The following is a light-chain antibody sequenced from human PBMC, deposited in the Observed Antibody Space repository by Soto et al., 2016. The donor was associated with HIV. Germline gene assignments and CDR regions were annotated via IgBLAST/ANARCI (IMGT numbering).Light chain of an antibody. CDR2: DAS. V-gene: IGKV1-39*01. Sequence: DIQMTQSPSSLSASVGDRVTITCRASQSIGGFLNWYQQIPGKAPNLLIYDASTLQSGVPSRFSGSASGGTGTDFTLTIDSLQPEDFATYYCQQTDSFPFTFGPGTKVNV. CDR1: QSIGGF. CDR3: QQTDSFPFT. J-gene: IGKJ3*01.